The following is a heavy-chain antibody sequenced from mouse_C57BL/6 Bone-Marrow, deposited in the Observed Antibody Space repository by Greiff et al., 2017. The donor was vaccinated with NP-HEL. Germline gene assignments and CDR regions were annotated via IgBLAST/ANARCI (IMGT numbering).Heavy chain of an antibody. Sequence: QVQLKQSGAELARPGASVKMSCKASGYTFTSYTMHWVKQRPGQGLEWIGYINPSSGYTKYNQKFKDKATLTADKSSSTAYMQLSSLTSEDSAVYYCARSPFITTVTDYWGQGTTLTVSS. CDR2: INPSSGYT. CDR1: GYTFTSYT. CDR3: ARSPFITTVTDY. D-gene: IGHD1-1*01. V-gene: IGHV1-4*01. J-gene: IGHJ2*01.